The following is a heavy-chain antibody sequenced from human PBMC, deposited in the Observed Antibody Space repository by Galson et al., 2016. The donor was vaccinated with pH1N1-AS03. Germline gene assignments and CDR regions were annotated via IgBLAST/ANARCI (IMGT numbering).Heavy chain of an antibody. D-gene: IGHD4-11*01. CDR1: GFTLSNAW. Sequence: SLRLSCAGSGFTLSNAWMSWVRQAPGKGLQWLGRIRSKTDGGTTDYAEPVKGRFTISRDDSKNTLWLQMVSLKTEDTGVYYCTTVFYYSSVGRWGQGTLVTVSS. CDR3: TTVFYYSSVGR. V-gene: IGHV3-15*01. CDR2: IRSKTDGGTT. J-gene: IGHJ4*02.